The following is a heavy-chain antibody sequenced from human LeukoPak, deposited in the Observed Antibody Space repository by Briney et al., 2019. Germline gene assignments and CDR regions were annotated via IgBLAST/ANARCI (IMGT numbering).Heavy chain of an antibody. J-gene: IGHJ4*02. CDR3: ARDRGGITMVRESSQHY. V-gene: IGHV3-20*04. CDR2: TNWNGGTT. D-gene: IGHD3-10*01. Sequence: GGSLRLSCAASGYTFQSHGMSWVRQAPGKGLEWVSGTNWNGGTTSYADSVKGRFAISRDNARRTLYLQMNSLRAEDTALYYCARDRGGITMVRESSQHYWGQGTLVTVSS. CDR1: GYTFQSHG.